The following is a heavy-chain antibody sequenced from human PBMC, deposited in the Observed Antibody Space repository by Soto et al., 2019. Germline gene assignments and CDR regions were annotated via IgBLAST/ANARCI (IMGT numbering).Heavy chain of an antibody. V-gene: IGHV3-30*18. CDR1: GFTFSTYG. Sequence: QVQLVESGGGVFQPGRSLRLSCAASGFTFSTYGMHWVRKPPGKGLGWVAAIPNDGTKQYYVDSVKGRFTISRDNSRNTLFLQVNSLRDEDTAVYYCAKEYGSTWIDHWGQGTLVTVSS. D-gene: IGHD6-13*01. J-gene: IGHJ4*02. CDR2: IPNDGTKQ. CDR3: AKEYGSTWIDH.